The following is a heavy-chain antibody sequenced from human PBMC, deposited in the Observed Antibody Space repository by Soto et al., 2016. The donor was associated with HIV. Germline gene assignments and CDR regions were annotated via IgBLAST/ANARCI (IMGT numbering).Heavy chain of an antibody. J-gene: IGHJ4*02. CDR3: AKDSXAYVNRYFDY. CDR1: GFTFDDYA. V-gene: IGHV3-43*02. D-gene: IGHD3-10*02. Sequence: EVQLVESGGGVVQPGGSLRLSCAASGFTFDDYAMHWVRQAPGKGLEWVSLISGDGGNPYYADSVKGRFTISRDNSKNSLYLQMNSLRTEDTALYYCAKDSXAYVNRYFDYWGQGTLVTVSS. CDR2: ISGDGGNP.